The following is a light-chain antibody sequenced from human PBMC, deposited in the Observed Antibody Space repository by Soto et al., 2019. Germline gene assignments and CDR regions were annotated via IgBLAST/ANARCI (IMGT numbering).Light chain of an antibody. CDR2: GAS. Sequence: EILMTQSPATLSVSPGERATLSCRATQTVNNKVVWYQHKPGQAPSLLIYGASTRATGIPARFSGSGSGTEFTLSISSLQSEDFAVYYCQQYNSWPPITFGQGTRLEIK. J-gene: IGKJ5*01. CDR1: QTVNNK. CDR3: QQYNSWPPIT. V-gene: IGKV3-15*01.